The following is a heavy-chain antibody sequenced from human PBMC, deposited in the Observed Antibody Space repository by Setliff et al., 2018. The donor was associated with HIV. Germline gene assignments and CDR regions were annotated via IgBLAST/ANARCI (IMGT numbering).Heavy chain of an antibody. CDR2: FFQSGNT. V-gene: IGHV4-59*11. J-gene: IGHJ6*03. Sequence: PSETLSLTCTVSGASISTHDWAWIRQSPGKGLEWVGNFFQSGNTNYNPSLKSRVTISVDTSNHQFSLKLSSVTAADTAVYYCARAIFGIVYYYMDVWGKGTTVTVSS. CDR3: ARAIFGIVYYYMDV. CDR1: GASISTHD. D-gene: IGHD3-3*01.